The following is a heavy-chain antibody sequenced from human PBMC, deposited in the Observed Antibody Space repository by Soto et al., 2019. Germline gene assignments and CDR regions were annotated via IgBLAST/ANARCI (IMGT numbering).Heavy chain of an antibody. Sequence: PGGSLRLSCAASGFAFSSYGMTWVRQAPGKGLEWVSAISGSGGSTYHADSVQGRFTISRDNSKNTLFLQMNSLRADDTAVYFCAKSPRIYYYDSTDVYYFDYWGQGTLVTVSS. J-gene: IGHJ4*02. D-gene: IGHD3-22*01. CDR3: AKSPRIYYYDSTDVYYFDY. CDR2: ISGSGGST. CDR1: GFAFSSYG. V-gene: IGHV3-23*01.